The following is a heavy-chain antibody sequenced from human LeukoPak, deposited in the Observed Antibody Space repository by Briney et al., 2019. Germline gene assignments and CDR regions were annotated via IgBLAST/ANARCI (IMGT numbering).Heavy chain of an antibody. CDR1: GGSFSGYY. D-gene: IGHD3-10*01. V-gene: IGHV4-34*01. J-gene: IGHJ1*01. Sequence: SETLSLTCAVYGGSFSGYYWSWIRQPPGKGLEWIGEINHSGSTNYNLSLKSRVTISVDTSKNQFSLKLSSVTAADTAVYYCARGPGYFQHWGQGTLVTVSS. CDR2: INHSGST. CDR3: ARGPGYFQH.